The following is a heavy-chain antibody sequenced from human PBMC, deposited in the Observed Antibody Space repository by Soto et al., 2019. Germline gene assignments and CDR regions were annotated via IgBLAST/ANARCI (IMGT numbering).Heavy chain of an antibody. V-gene: IGHV1-18*01. CDR1: GYTFTKYG. CDR3: AREMAGLGGEYDY. D-gene: IGHD3-16*01. Sequence: QVQLVQSGAEVKNPGASVKVSCKTSGYTFTKYGVGWVRQAPGQGLEWMGWISGSSGNANYAEQVQGRITLTTDTSTSTAYIELRSLRSDDTDVYYCAREMAGLGGEYDYWGQGTLVTVSS. J-gene: IGHJ4*02. CDR2: ISGSSGNA.